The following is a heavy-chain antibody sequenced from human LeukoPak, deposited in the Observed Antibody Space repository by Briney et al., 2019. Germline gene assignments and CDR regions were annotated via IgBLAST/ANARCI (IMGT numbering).Heavy chain of an antibody. CDR2: IIPILGIA. J-gene: IGHJ4*02. D-gene: IGHD6-19*01. Sequence: SVTVSFTSSGGTFSSYAISWVRQAPGQGLEWMGRIIPILGIANYAQKFQGRVTITADKSTSTAYMELSSLRSEDTAVYYCARTRGSSGWYGDDYWGQGTLVTVSS. V-gene: IGHV1-69*04. CDR1: GGTFSSYA. CDR3: ARTRGSSGWYGDDY.